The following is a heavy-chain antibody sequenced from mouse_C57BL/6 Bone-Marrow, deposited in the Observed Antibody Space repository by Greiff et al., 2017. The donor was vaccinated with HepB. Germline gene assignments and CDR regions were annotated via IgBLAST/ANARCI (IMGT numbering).Heavy chain of an antibody. V-gene: IGHV1-15*01. CDR1: GYTFTDYE. J-gene: IGHJ3*01. Sequence: VQPQQSGAELVRPGASVTLSCKASGYTFTDYEMHWVKQTPVHGLEWIGAIDPETGGTAYNQKFKGKAKLTADKSSSTAYMGLRSLTSEDSAVYYCTKLCSGYPFAYWGQGTLVTVSA. CDR2: IDPETGGT. CDR3: TKLCSGYPFAY. D-gene: IGHD6-1*01.